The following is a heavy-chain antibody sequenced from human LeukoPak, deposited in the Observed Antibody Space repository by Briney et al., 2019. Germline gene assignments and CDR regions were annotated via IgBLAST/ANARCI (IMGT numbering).Heavy chain of an antibody. CDR3: ARGAGGKTDY. V-gene: IGHV3-21*01. CDR2: ISSSSSYI. CDR1: GFTFSSYS. J-gene: IGHJ4*02. D-gene: IGHD2-8*02. Sequence: PGGSLRLSCAASGFTFSSYSMDWVRQAPGKGLEWVSSISSSSSYIYYADSVKGRFTISRDNAKNSLYLQMNSLRAEDTAVYYCARGAGGKTDYWGQGTLVTVSS.